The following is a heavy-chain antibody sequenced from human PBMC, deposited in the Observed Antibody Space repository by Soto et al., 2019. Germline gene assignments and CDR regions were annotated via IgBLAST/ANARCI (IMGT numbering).Heavy chain of an antibody. CDR3: ARVGYDSSGYYPTDYYYYGMDV. J-gene: IGHJ6*02. Sequence: SETLSLTCAVYGGSFSGYYWSWIRQPPGKGLEWIGEINHSGSTNYNPSLKSRVTISVDTSKNQFSLKLSSVTAADTAVYYCARVGYDSSGYYPTDYYYYGMDVWGQGTTVTVSS. CDR2: INHSGST. D-gene: IGHD3-22*01. CDR1: GGSFSGYY. V-gene: IGHV4-34*01.